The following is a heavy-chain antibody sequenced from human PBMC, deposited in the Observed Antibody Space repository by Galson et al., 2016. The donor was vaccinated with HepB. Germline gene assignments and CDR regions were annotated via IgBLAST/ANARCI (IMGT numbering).Heavy chain of an antibody. CDR1: GFTFRSYG. J-gene: IGHJ6*02. Sequence: SLRLSCAASGFTFRSYGMHWVRQAPGKGLEWVAVISYDGNNKYYADSVKGRFTISRDNSKNTLYLQMNSLRAEDTAVYYCAKDGRDAYNFNFYYYAMDVCVQGTTVTVSS. CDR2: ISYDGNNK. CDR3: AKDGRDAYNFNFYYYAMDV. D-gene: IGHD5-24*01. V-gene: IGHV3-30*18.